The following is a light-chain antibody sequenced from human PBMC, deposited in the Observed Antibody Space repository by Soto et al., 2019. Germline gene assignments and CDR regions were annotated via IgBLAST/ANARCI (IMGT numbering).Light chain of an antibody. V-gene: IGLV2-11*01. CDR2: DVT. Sequence: QSVLTQPRSVSGSPGQSVTISCTGTSSDGGGHNFVSWYQQHPGKAPQLMIYDVTKRPSGVPDRFSGSKSGNTASRTISGLQAEDEADYYCCSYVGSYTYVFGTGTKLTVL. CDR1: SSDGGGHNF. J-gene: IGLJ1*01. CDR3: CSYVGSYTYV.